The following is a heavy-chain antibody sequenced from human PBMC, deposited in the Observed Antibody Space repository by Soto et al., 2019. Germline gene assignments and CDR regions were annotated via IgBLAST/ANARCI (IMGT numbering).Heavy chain of an antibody. CDR2: ISGSGGST. Sequence: EVQLLESGGGLVQPGGSLRLSCAASGFTFSSYAMSWVRQAPGKGLEWVSAISGSGGSTYYADSVKGRFTISRDNSKNTLYLQMNSLRAEDTAVYYCAKGAYNQYDFWSGYPSDAFDIWGQGTMVTVSS. D-gene: IGHD3-3*01. CDR3: AKGAYNQYDFWSGYPSDAFDI. CDR1: GFTFSSYA. V-gene: IGHV3-23*01. J-gene: IGHJ3*02.